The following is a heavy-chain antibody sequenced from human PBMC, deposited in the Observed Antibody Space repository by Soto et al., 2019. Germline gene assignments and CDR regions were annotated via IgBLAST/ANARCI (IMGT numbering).Heavy chain of an antibody. CDR2: ISGSGHST. CDR1: GFTFSDYA. J-gene: IGHJ4*02. CDR3: TKDYSYATTVYKRFDY. D-gene: IGHD3-22*01. Sequence: EVQLLESGGALVQPGGSLRLSCAASGFTFSDYAMAWVRQAPGKGLEWVSTISGSGHSTHYADSVKGRFTISRDNSKDTLYLQVKSPRADDTAVYYCTKDYSYATTVYKRFDYWGQGTLVTVSS. V-gene: IGHV3-23*01.